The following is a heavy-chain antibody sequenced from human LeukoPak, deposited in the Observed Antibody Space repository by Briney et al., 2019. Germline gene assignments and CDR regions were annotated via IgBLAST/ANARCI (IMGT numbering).Heavy chain of an antibody. D-gene: IGHD2-21*02. CDR3: ASFRGGDLYFDY. J-gene: IGHJ4*02. V-gene: IGHV4-30-2*01. CDR1: GGSISSGGYS. Sequence: SETLSLTCAVSGGSISSGGYSWSWIRQPPGKGLEWIGYIYHSGSTYYNPSLKSRVTISVDRSKNQFSLKLSSVTAADTAVYYCASFRGGDLYFDYWGQGTLVTVSS. CDR2: IYHSGST.